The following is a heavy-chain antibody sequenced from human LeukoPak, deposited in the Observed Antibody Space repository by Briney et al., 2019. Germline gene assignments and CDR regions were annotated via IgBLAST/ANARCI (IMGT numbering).Heavy chain of an antibody. D-gene: IGHD3-3*01. CDR2: ISAYNGNT. CDR3: ARDGESITIFGVVIGSNWFDP. V-gene: IGHV1-18*01. CDR1: GYTFTSYG. Sequence: ASVKVSCKASGYTFTSYGISWVRQAPGQGLEWMGWISAYNGNTNYAQKLQGRVTMTTDTSTSTAYMELRSLRSDDTAVYYCARDGESITIFGVVIGSNWFDPWGQGTLVTVSS. J-gene: IGHJ5*02.